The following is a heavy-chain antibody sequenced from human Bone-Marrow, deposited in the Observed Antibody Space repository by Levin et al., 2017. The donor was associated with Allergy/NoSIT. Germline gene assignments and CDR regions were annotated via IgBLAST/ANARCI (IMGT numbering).Heavy chain of an antibody. V-gene: IGHV4-4*07. CDR3: ARVAAAGTFDY. CDR2: IYTSGST. CDR1: DGSISSHY. J-gene: IGHJ4*02. Sequence: SETLSLTCTVSDGSISSHYWSWIRQAAGKGLEWIGRIYTSGSTDYNPSLKSRVTMSVDTSKNQFSLKLSSVTAADTAVYYCARVAAAGTFDYWGQGTLVTVSS. D-gene: IGHD6-13*01.